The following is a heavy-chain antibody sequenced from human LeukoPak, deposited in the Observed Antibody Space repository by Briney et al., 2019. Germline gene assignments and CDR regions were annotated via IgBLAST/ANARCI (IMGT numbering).Heavy chain of an antibody. CDR1: GGSISSGSYY. Sequence: SETLSLTCTVSGGSISSGSYYWSWIRQPAGKGLEWIGRICTSGTTNYNPSLKSRVTISVDTSKNQFSLKLSSVTAADTAVYYCARGMGATAFDIWGQGTMVTVSS. D-gene: IGHD1-26*01. CDR2: ICTSGTT. V-gene: IGHV4-61*02. CDR3: ARGMGATAFDI. J-gene: IGHJ3*02.